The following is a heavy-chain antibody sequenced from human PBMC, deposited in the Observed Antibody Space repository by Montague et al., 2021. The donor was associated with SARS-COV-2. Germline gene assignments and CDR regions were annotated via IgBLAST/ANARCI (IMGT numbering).Heavy chain of an antibody. CDR1: GFTFSTYA. V-gene: IGHV3-23*01. CDR3: AKDQVYSGSYFAD. D-gene: IGHD1-26*01. Sequence: SLRLSCAASGFTFSTYAMSWVRQAPGKGLEWVSATTGSGGGTYYAGSVKGRFTISKDNSKNMLYLQMNSLRAEDTAVYYCAKDQVYSGSYFADWGQGTLVTVS. CDR2: TTGSGGGT. J-gene: IGHJ4*02.